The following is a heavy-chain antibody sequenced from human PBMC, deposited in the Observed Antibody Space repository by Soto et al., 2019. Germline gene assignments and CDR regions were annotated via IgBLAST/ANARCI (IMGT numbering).Heavy chain of an antibody. D-gene: IGHD1-1*01. Sequence: QVQLQQWGAGLLKPSETLSLTCAVYGGFVSSGSYYWSWIRQPPGKGLEWIGEMSHSGGTHFNPSLTSRVTIAVDTSKNQFSLKMSSVTAADTALYYCARVERGTATTGVDAFDIWGPGTMVTVSS. CDR1: GGFVSSGSYY. J-gene: IGHJ3*02. CDR2: MSHSGGT. CDR3: ARVERGTATTGVDAFDI. V-gene: IGHV4-34*01.